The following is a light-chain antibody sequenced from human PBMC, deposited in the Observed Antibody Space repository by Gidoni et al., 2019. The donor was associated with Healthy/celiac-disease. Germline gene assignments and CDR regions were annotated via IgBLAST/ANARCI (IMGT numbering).Light chain of an antibody. J-gene: IGKJ1*01. CDR1: QSLLHSNGYNY. Sequence: IVMTQSPLSRPVTPGEPASISCRSSQSLLHSNGYNYLDWYLQKPGQSPQLLIYLGSNRASGVPDRFSGSGSGTDFTLKISRVEAEDVGVYYCMQALQTPWTFGQGTKVEIK. CDR2: LGS. V-gene: IGKV2-28*01. CDR3: MQALQTPWT.